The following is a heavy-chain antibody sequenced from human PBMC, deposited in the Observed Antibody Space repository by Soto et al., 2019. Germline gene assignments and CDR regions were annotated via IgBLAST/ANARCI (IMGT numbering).Heavy chain of an antibody. CDR2: IDPSDSYT. V-gene: IGHV5-10-1*01. Sequence: GESLKISCKGFGYTFTNYWINWVRQMPGKGLEWMGRIDPSDSYTDYSPSFQGHTTISADKSINTAFLEWSSLKASDTAMYYCARNVGEQWLDFDYWGQGTLVTVSS. CDR1: GYTFTNYW. D-gene: IGHD6-19*01. J-gene: IGHJ4*02. CDR3: ARNVGEQWLDFDY.